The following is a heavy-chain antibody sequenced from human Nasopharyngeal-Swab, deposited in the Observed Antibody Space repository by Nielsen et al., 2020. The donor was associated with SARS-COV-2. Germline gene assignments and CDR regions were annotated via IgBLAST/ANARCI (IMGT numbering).Heavy chain of an antibody. CDR3: ARGVDWNYDY. CDR2: IYYSGST. Sequence: SETLSLTCTVSGGSISSSSYYWGWIRQPPGKGLEWIGSIYYSGSTYYNPSLKSRVTISVDTSKNQSSLKLSSVTAADTAVYYCARGVDWNYDYWGQGTLVTVSS. CDR1: GGSISSSSYY. J-gene: IGHJ4*02. D-gene: IGHD1-1*01. V-gene: IGHV4-39*01.